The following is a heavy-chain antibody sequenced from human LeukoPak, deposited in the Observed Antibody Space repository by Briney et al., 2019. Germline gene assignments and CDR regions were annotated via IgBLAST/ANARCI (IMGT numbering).Heavy chain of an antibody. CDR3: YWEGF. J-gene: IGHJ4*02. Sequence: GGSLRLSCAASGFTFSDYYMSWVRQAPGKGLEWVGFIRSKAYGGTTEYAASVKGRFTISRDDSKSIAYLQMNSLKTEDTAVYYCYWEGFWGQGTLVTVSS. CDR1: GFTFSDYY. V-gene: IGHV3-71*01. CDR2: IRSKAYGGTT. D-gene: IGHD1-26*01.